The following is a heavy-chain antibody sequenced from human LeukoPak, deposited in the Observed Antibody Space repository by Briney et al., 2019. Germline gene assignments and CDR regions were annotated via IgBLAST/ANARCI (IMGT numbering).Heavy chain of an antibody. Sequence: SQTLSLTCTVSGGSISSGDYYWSWIRQPPGKGLEWIGYIYYSGSTYYNPSLKSRVTISVDTSKNQFSLKLSSVTAADTAVYYCARDRSPVKPFDYRGQGTLVTVSS. CDR1: GGSISSGDYY. D-gene: IGHD3-10*01. V-gene: IGHV4-30-4*01. CDR3: ARDRSPVKPFDY. J-gene: IGHJ4*02. CDR2: IYYSGST.